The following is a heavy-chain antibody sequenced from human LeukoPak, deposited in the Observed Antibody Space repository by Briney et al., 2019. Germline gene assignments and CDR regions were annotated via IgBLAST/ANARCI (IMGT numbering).Heavy chain of an antibody. V-gene: IGHV3-9*01. CDR1: GFTFDDYA. CDR3: ARNPGVAAGRGNFYYMDV. CDR2: ISWNSGRR. Sequence: GGSLRLSCVGSGFTFDDYAMHWIRQAPGKGLEWVSGISWNSGRRGYADSVKGRFTISRDNAKNSLFLQMNSLRAEDTAVYYCARNPGVAAGRGNFYYMDVWGKGTTVTVSS. J-gene: IGHJ6*03. D-gene: IGHD6-13*01.